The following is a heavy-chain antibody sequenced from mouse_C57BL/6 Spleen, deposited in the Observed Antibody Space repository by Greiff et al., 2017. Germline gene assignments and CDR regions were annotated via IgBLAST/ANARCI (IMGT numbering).Heavy chain of an antibody. CDR1: GYAFSSSW. CDR3: ARSGGGSYDY. D-gene: IGHD1-1*02. V-gene: IGHV1-82*01. Sequence: VQLQQSGPELVKPGASVKISCKASGYAFSSSWMNWVKQRPGKGLEWIGRIYPGDGDTNYNGKFKGKATLTADKSSSTAYMQLSSLTSADSAVYFCARSGGGSYDYWGQGTTLTVSS. J-gene: IGHJ2*01. CDR2: IYPGDGDT.